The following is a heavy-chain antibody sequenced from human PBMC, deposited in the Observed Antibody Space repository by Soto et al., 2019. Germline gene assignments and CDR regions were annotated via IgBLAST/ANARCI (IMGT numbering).Heavy chain of an antibody. V-gene: IGHV1-3*01. D-gene: IGHD4-17*01. CDR1: GYTFTSYA. Sequence: QVQLVQSGAEVKKPGASVKVSCKASGYTFTSYAMHWVRQAPGQRLEWMGWINAGNGNTKYSQKFKGRVTSTRDTSASTAYMELSSLRYEDTAVYYCASTLADYGDYVDAFDIWGQGTIVTVSS. CDR2: INAGNGNT. CDR3: ASTLADYGDYVDAFDI. J-gene: IGHJ3*02.